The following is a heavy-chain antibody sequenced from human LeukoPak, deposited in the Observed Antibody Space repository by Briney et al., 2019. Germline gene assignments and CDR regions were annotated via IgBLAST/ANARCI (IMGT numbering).Heavy chain of an antibody. Sequence: PGRSLRLSCAASGFTFSSYGMRWVRQAPGKGLEWVAVISYDGSNKYYADSVKGRFTISRDNSKNTLYLQMNSLRAEDTAVYYCAPTAGLWGQGTLVTVSS. D-gene: IGHD2-21*02. V-gene: IGHV3-30*03. CDR3: APTAGL. CDR2: ISYDGSNK. CDR1: GFTFSSYG. J-gene: IGHJ4*02.